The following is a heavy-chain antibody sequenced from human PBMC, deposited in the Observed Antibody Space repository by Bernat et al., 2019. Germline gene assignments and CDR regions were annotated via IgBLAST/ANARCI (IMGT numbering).Heavy chain of an antibody. D-gene: IGHD3-3*01. V-gene: IGHV3-66*04. CDR3: ARQDDFWSGFVV. CDR2: IYSDGST. CDR1: GFTVSSNY. Sequence: EVQLVESGGNLVQPGGSLRLSCAASGFTVSSNYMSWVRQAPGKGLECVSTIYSDGSTYYADSVKGRFVSSRDNSKNTLFLHMSRLRADDMALYYCARQDDFWSGFVVWGQGTLVTVSS. J-gene: IGHJ5*02.